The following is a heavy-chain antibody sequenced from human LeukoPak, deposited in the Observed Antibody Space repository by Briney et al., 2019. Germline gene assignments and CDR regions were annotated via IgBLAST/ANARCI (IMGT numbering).Heavy chain of an antibody. CDR3: TTFRGAHFDY. D-gene: IGHD3-16*01. Sequence: GGSLRLSCAASGFTFSTYSMSWVRQAPGKGLEWVANIKQDGSEKYYVDSVKGRFRISRDNAKNSLNLQLNSLRAEDTAVYYCTTFRGAHFDYWGQGTLVTVSS. J-gene: IGHJ4*02. V-gene: IGHV3-7*01. CDR2: IKQDGSEK. CDR1: GFTFSTYS.